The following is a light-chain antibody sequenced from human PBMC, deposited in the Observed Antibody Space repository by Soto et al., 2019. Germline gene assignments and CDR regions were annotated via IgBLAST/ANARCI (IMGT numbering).Light chain of an antibody. CDR1: SSDVGGYNY. V-gene: IGLV2-8*01. J-gene: IGLJ2*01. Sequence: QSALTQPPSASGSPGQSVTISCTGTSSDVGGYNYVYWYQQHPGKAPKLMIYEVSKRPSGVPDRFSGSKSGNTASLTVSGLQAEDEADYYCATWDGSLPGEVFGGGTKLTVL. CDR3: ATWDGSLPGEV. CDR2: EVS.